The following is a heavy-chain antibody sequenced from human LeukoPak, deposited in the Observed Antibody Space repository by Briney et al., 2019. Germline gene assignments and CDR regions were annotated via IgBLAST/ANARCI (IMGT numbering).Heavy chain of an antibody. CDR3: ARDLSLVRYCGGDCYGALGY. CDR1: GGTFSSYA. D-gene: IGHD2-21*02. J-gene: IGHJ4*02. Sequence: SVKVSCKASGGTFSSYAISWVRHAPGQGLEWMGGIIPIFGTANYAQKFQGRVTITADESTSTAYMELSSLRSEDTAVYYCARDLSLVRYCGGDCYGALGYWGQGTLVTVSS. V-gene: IGHV1-69*13. CDR2: IIPIFGTA.